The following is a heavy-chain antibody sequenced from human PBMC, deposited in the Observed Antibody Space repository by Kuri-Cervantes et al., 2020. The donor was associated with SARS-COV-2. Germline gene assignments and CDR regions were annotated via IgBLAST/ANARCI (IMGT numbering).Heavy chain of an antibody. V-gene: IGHV3-30-3*01. CDR2: ISYDGSNK. CDR3: ARSYTAMDLRLLAYYCCGMDD. Sequence: GESLKISCAASGFTFSSYAMHWVRQASGKGLEWVAVISYDGSNKYYADSVKGRFTISRDNSKNTLYLQMNSLRAEDTAVYYCARSYTAMDLRLLAYYCCGMDDWGQGTTVTVSS. J-gene: IGHJ6*02. CDR1: GFTFSSYA. D-gene: IGHD5-18*01.